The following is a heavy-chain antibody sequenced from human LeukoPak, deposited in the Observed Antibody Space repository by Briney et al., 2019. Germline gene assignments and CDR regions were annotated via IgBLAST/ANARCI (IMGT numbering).Heavy chain of an antibody. D-gene: IGHD2-2*01. CDR3: ARVAAGSSSTSSREPLYAFDI. V-gene: IGHV1-69*04. CDR2: IIPILGIA. Sequence: SVKVSCKASGGTFSSYAISWVRQAPGQGLEWMGRIIPILGIANYAQKFQGRVTITADKSTSTAYMELSSVTAADTAVYYCARVAAGSSSTSSREPLYAFDIWGQGTMVTVSS. CDR1: GGTFSSYA. J-gene: IGHJ3*02.